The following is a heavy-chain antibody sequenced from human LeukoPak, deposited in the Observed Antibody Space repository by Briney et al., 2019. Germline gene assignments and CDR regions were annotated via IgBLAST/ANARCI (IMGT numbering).Heavy chain of an antibody. CDR3: ARSPAGANYYLDV. D-gene: IGHD1-14*01. CDR1: GFTFSSYE. CDR2: ISSSGSTM. J-gene: IGHJ6*03. Sequence: GGALRLSCAASGFTFSSYEMNWVRQAPGKGLEWVSYISSSGSTMYYADSVKGRFTISRDNAKNSLSLQMNSLRAEDTAVYYCARSPAGANYYLDVWGKGTTVTISS. V-gene: IGHV3-48*03.